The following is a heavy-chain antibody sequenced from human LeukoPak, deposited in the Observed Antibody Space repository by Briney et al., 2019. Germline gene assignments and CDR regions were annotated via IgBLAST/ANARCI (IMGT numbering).Heavy chain of an antibody. J-gene: IGHJ4*02. D-gene: IGHD2-21*02. CDR3: ARAGTGDCFDY. CDR1: GGSIRSYY. Sequence: PSETLSPTCTVSGGSIRSYYWSWIRQPPGKGLEWIGYIYYTGSTNYNPSLKSRVSTSVDTSKNQFFLKLSSVTAADTAVYYCARAGTGDCFDYWGQGTLVTVSS. CDR2: IYYTGST. V-gene: IGHV4-59*01.